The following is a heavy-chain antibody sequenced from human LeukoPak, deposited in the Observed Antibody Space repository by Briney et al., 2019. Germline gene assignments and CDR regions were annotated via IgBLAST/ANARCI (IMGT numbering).Heavy chain of an antibody. CDR3: ARLGPLRYFDWLLETSNFDY. CDR1: GGSFSGYY. CDR2: INHSGST. V-gene: IGHV4-34*01. J-gene: IGHJ4*02. Sequence: PSETLSLTCAVYGGSFSGYYWSWIRQPPGKELEWIGEINHSGSTNYNPSLKSRVTISVDTSKNQFSLKLSSVTAADTAVYYCARLGPLRYFDWLLETSNFDYWGQGTLVTVSS. D-gene: IGHD3-9*01.